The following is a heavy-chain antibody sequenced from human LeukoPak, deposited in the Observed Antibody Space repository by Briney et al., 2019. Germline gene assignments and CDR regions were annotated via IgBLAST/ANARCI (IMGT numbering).Heavy chain of an antibody. CDR1: GGSFSGYY. CDR3: ARGRGYSGYVHFVLVRFDP. Sequence: ASETLSLTCAVYGGSFSGYYWSWIRHPPGKGLEWIGEINHSGSTYYNPSLKSRVTISVDTSKNQFSLKLSSVTAADTAVYYCARGRGYSGYVHFVLVRFDPWGQGTLVTVSS. V-gene: IGHV4-34*01. J-gene: IGHJ5*02. D-gene: IGHD5-12*01. CDR2: INHSGST.